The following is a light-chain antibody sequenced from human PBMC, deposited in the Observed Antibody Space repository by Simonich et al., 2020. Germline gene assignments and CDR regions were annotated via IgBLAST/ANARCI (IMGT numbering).Light chain of an antibody. CDR3: QQYYSTPLT. V-gene: IGKV4-1*01. Sequence: DIVMTQSPDSLAVSLGESATINFKSIQSVFYSSNNKNYLAWYQQKPGQPPKLLIYWASTRESGVPDRFSGSGSGTDFTLTISSLQAEDVAVYYCQQYYSTPLTFGGGTKVEIK. CDR2: WAS. CDR1: QSVFYSSNNKNY. J-gene: IGKJ4*01.